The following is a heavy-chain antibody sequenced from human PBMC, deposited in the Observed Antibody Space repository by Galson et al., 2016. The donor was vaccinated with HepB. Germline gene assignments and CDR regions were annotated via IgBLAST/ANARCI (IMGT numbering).Heavy chain of an antibody. D-gene: IGHD6-13*01. J-gene: IGHJ3*02. V-gene: IGHV3-7*03. CDR2: IKPDGSQM. CDR3: ARGAGYSSSWYAAGRAFDI. Sequence: SLRLSCAASGFTFSNFWMNWVRRVPGKGLEWVGNIKPDGSQMNYADSVKGRFTISRHNSRNTLYLQMNSLRAEDTALYYCARGAGYSSSWYAAGRAFDIWGQGTVVTVSS. CDR1: GFTFSNFW.